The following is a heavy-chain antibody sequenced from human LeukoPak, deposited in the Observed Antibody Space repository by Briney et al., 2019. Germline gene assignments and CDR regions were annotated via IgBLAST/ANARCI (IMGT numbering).Heavy chain of an antibody. D-gene: IGHD2-15*01. CDR3: AREASYCSGGSCNYFDY. CDR2: INHSGST. J-gene: IGHJ4*02. Sequence: PSETLSLTCAVYGGSFSAYYWSWIRQPPGKGLEWIGEINHSGSTNYNSSLKSRVTISVDTSKNQFSLKLSSVTAADTAVYYCAREASYCSGGSCNYFDYWGQGTLVTVSS. V-gene: IGHV4-34*01. CDR1: GGSFSAYY.